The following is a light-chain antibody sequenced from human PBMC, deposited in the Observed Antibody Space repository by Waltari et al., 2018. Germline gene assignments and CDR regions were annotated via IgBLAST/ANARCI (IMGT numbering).Light chain of an antibody. V-gene: IGKV3-20*01. J-gene: IGKJ2*01. Sequence: LTQSPGTLSLSPGERATFSCRASQSITKRYFAWYQQKPGQAPRLLISGASSRAPGIPDRFSGSGSGTDFTLTISRLEPEDFAVYYCQQYGSSVMYTFGQGTKLEIK. CDR1: QSITKRY. CDR3: QQYGSSVMYT. CDR2: GAS.